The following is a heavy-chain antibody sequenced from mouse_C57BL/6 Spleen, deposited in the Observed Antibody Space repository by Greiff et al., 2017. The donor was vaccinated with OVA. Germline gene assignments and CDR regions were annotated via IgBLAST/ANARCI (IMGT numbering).Heavy chain of an antibody. CDR3: AIGPTVVHWYFDV. D-gene: IGHD1-1*01. CDR2: IHPSDSDT. CDR1: GYTFTSYW. Sequence: QVQLQQPGAELVKPGASVKVSCKASGYTFTSYWMHWVKQRPGQGLEWIGRIHPSDSDTNYNQKFKGKATLTVDKSSSTAYMQLSSLTSEDSAVYYWAIGPTVVHWYFDVWGTGTTVTVSS. V-gene: IGHV1-74*01. J-gene: IGHJ1*03.